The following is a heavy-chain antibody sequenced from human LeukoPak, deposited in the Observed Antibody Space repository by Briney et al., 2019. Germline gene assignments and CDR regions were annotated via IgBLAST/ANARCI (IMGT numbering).Heavy chain of an antibody. J-gene: IGHJ4*02. D-gene: IGHD4/OR15-4a*01. Sequence: GGSLRLSCAASGFPVNKYEIHWVRQAPGKGLEWVSISGSGGDTYYADSVKGRFTISRDNSKNTLYLQMNSLRAEDTAVYYCAKARGATYGTYYFDCWGQGTLVTVSS. CDR1: GFPVNKYE. CDR3: AKARGATYGTYYFDC. CDR2: ISGSGGDT. V-gene: IGHV3-23*01.